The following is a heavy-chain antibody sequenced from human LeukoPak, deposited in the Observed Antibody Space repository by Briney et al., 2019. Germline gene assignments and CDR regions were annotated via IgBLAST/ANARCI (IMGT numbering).Heavy chain of an antibody. CDR2: IIPIFGTA. J-gene: IGHJ6*03. Sequence: SVKVSCKASGGTFSSYAISWVRQAPGQGLEWMGGIIPIFGTANYAQKFQGRVTITADESTSTAYMELSSLRSEDTAVYYCARLELGIITGTSPSSYYYMDVWGKGTTVTVSS. CDR1: GGTFSSYA. V-gene: IGHV1-69*13. CDR3: ARLELGIITGTSPSSYYYMDV. D-gene: IGHD1-7*01.